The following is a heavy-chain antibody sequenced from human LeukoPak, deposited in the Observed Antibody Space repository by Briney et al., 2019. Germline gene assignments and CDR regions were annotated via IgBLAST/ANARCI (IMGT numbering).Heavy chain of an antibody. CDR2: ITSGSSTT. J-gene: IGHJ3*02. CDR1: GFTFSTYE. Sequence: GGSLRLSCAASGFTFSTYEMNWVRQAPGKGLEWVSYITSGSSTTLYADSVRGRFTVFRDNSKNSLYLQMNSLRAEATAIYYCARGGNTGYNYNAFDIWGQGTMVTVSS. CDR3: ARGGNTGYNYNAFDI. D-gene: IGHD3-16*01. V-gene: IGHV3-48*03.